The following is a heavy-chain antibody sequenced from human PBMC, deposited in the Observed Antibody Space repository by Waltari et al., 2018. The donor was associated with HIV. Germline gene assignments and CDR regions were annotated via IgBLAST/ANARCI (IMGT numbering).Heavy chain of an antibody. J-gene: IGHJ4*02. CDR3: ARGFRVGCSDATCYSHY. D-gene: IGHD2-15*01. CDR2: SNGDGSST. CDR1: GFTFSRYW. Sequence: EVQLLESGGGLVQPGGSLRLSCAASGFTFSRYWMHWVRQAPGKGLVWVSRSNGDGSSTAYADSVKGRFTISRDNAKNRLYLQVNSLRAEDTAVYYCARGFRVGCSDATCYSHYWGQGTLVTVSS. V-gene: IGHV3-74*01.